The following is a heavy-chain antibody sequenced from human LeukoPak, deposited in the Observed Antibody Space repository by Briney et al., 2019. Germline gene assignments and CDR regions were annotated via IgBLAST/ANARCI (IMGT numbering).Heavy chain of an antibody. CDR2: IIPIFGTA. D-gene: IGHD2-2*01. CDR3: ASGGRYCSSTSCYGTYYYYYYMDV. CDR1: GGTFSSYA. Sequence: SVKVSCKASGGTFSSYAISWVRQAPGQGLEWMGGIIPIFGTANYAQKFQGRVTITTDESTSTAYMELSSLRSEDTAVYYCASGGRYCSSTSCYGTYYYYYYMDVWGKGTTVTVSS. V-gene: IGHV1-69*05. J-gene: IGHJ6*03.